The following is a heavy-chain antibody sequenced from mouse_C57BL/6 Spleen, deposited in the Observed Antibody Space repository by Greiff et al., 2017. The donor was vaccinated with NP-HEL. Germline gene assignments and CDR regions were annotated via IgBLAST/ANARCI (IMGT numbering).Heavy chain of an antibody. Sequence: EVKLMESGGGLVQSGRSLRLSCATSGFTFSDFYMEWVRQAPGKGLEWIAASRNKANDYTTEYSASVKGRFIVSRDTSQSILYLQMNALRAEDTAIYYCARATLDYFDYWGQGTTLTVSS. CDR2: SRNKANDYTT. J-gene: IGHJ2*01. CDR3: ARATLDYFDY. V-gene: IGHV7-1*01. CDR1: GFTFSDFY.